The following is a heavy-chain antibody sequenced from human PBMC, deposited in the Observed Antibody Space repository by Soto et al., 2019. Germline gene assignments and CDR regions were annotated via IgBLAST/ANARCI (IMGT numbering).Heavy chain of an antibody. Sequence: ASVKVSCKASGYMFTTYDIIWVRQATGQGLEWVGGMNPNTGTTGYAQKFQGRVTLTRNPSKSTAYMELSSLRSDDTAVYYCAREATYYSFFGSAADYWGQGTLVTVSA. CDR3: AREATYYSFFGSAADY. V-gene: IGHV1-8*01. J-gene: IGHJ4*02. CDR2: MNPNTGTT. CDR1: GYMFTTYD. D-gene: IGHD1-26*01.